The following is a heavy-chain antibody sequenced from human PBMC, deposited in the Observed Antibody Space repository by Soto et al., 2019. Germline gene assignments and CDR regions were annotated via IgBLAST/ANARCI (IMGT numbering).Heavy chain of an antibody. J-gene: IGHJ4*02. CDR2: ISGSGDDT. CDR3: AKGGLIRRFDF. Sequence: GGSLRLSCAASGFSFSTYVMSWVRRAPGKGLEWVSAISGSGDDTSSAESVKGRFTISRDNSKNTLYLQMNRLRAEDTALYFCAKGGLIRRFDFWGQGTQVTVSS. D-gene: IGHD3-16*01. CDR1: GFSFSTYV. V-gene: IGHV3-23*01.